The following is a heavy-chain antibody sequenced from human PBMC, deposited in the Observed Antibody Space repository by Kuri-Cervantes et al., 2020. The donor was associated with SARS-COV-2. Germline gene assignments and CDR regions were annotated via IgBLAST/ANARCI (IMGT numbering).Heavy chain of an antibody. Sequence: GGSLRLSCAASGFTFRSYAMTWVRQAPGKGLEWVSVISGSGETIHYADSVQGRFTISRDNSKKMLYLQMKSLRADDTAVYYCAKNRRTVAAPFDYWGQGTLVTVSS. D-gene: IGHD4-23*01. CDR3: AKNRRTVAAPFDY. CDR1: GFTFRSYA. V-gene: IGHV3-23*01. CDR2: ISGSGETI. J-gene: IGHJ4*02.